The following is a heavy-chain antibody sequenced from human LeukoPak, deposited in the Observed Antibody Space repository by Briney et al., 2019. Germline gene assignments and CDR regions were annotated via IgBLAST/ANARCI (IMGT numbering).Heavy chain of an antibody. CDR2: ISSSSSTI. CDR3: ARDYDFWSGYRPYDY. V-gene: IGHV3-11*04. J-gene: IGHJ4*02. Sequence: GGSLRLSCAASGFTFSDYYMSWIRQAPGKGLEWVSYISSSSSTIYYADSVKGRFTISRDNAKNSLYLQMNSLRDEDTAVYYCARDYDFWSGYRPYDYWGQGTLVTVSS. CDR1: GFTFSDYY. D-gene: IGHD3-3*01.